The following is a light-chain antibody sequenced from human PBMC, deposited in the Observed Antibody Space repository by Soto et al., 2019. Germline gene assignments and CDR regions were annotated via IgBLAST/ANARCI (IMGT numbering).Light chain of an antibody. J-gene: IGKJ4*01. CDR3: QQRSNWPPLT. Sequence: EIVFTQSPSTLSLSPGERATLSCRASQSVSSYLAWYQQKPGQAPRLLIYDASNRATGIPARFSGSGSGTDFTLTISGLEPEDFAVYYCQQRSNWPPLTFGGGTKVDIK. CDR2: DAS. CDR1: QSVSSY. V-gene: IGKV3-11*01.